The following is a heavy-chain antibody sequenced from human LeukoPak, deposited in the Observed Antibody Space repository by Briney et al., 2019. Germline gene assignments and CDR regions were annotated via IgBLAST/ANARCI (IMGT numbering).Heavy chain of an antibody. CDR1: GGSISSYY. D-gene: IGHD3-3*01. J-gene: IGHJ4*02. Sequence: TSETLSLTCTVSGGSISSYYWSWIRQPPGKGLEWIGYIYFSGSTSYNPSLKSRVTISVDRSKNQFSLKLSSVAAADTAVYYCARSYDTNFDYWGQGTLVTVSS. CDR2: IYFSGST. V-gene: IGHV4-59*01. CDR3: ARSYDTNFDY.